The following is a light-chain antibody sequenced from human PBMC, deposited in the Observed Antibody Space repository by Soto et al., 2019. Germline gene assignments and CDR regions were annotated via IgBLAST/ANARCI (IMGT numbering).Light chain of an antibody. Sequence: QSVLTQPASVSGSPGQSITIPCTGTSNDIGGYNYVSWYQQHPGKVPKLMIFDVSYRPPGISDRFSGSKSGNTASLTISGLQPEDEADYYCSSYGASSTLFGGGTQLTVL. J-gene: IGLJ2*01. CDR3: SSYGASSTL. CDR1: SNDIGGYNY. CDR2: DVS. V-gene: IGLV2-14*03.